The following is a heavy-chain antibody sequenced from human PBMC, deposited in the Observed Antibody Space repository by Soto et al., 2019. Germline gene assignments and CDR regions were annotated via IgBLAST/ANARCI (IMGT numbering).Heavy chain of an antibody. D-gene: IGHD3-3*01. CDR2: IGASGSTT. CDR1: GFTFSSCA. V-gene: IGHV3-23*05. CDR3: VKQGFGRLDQ. Sequence: GGSLRLSCAASGFTFSSCAMSWVRQAPGMGLEWVSAIGASGSTTYYADSMKGRFTISRDNSKNSLYLQMNSLRADDTAVYYCVKQGFGRLDQWGQGTLVTVSS. J-gene: IGHJ4*02.